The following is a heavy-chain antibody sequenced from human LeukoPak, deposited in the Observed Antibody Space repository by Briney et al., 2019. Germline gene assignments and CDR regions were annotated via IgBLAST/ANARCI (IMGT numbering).Heavy chain of an antibody. D-gene: IGHD5-24*01. J-gene: IGHJ4*02. CDR2: INGRGDDT. CDR3: AKGHRDNSSFFDS. Sequence: HPGGSLRLSCAAFSGFAMSWVRQAPGKGLEWVSAINGRGDDTYYPDSVKGRFTISRDNSNNTLYLQMNSLRAEDTAVYYCAKGHRDNSSFFDSWGQGIPVTVSS. V-gene: IGHV3-23*01. CDR1: SGFA.